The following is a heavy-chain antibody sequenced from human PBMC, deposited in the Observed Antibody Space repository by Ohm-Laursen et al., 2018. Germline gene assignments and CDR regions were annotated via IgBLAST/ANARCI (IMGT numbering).Heavy chain of an antibody. Sequence: SLSLSCTASGFTFSDYYMSWICQAPGKGLEWVSYISSSGSTKYYTDSVKGRFTISRDKAKNSLYLQMNSLTAEDTAVYYCARRIAVAGAIDYWGQGTLVTVSS. CDR2: ISSSGSTK. CDR3: ARRIAVAGAIDY. D-gene: IGHD6-19*01. V-gene: IGHV3-11*04. J-gene: IGHJ4*02. CDR1: GFTFSDYY.